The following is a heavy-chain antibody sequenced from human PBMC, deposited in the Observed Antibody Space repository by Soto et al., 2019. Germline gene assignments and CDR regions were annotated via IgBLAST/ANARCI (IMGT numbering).Heavy chain of an antibody. CDR2: IKQDGSEK. CDR1: GFTFSSYW. V-gene: IGHV3-7*01. Sequence: GGSLRLSCAASGFTFSSYWMSWVRQAPGKGLEWVANIKQDGSEKYYVDSVKGRFTISRDNAKNSLYLQMNSLRAEDTAVYYCARDEAGNDAHGFDAFDIWGQGTMVTVSS. J-gene: IGHJ3*02. CDR3: ARDEAGNDAHGFDAFDI. D-gene: IGHD1-1*01.